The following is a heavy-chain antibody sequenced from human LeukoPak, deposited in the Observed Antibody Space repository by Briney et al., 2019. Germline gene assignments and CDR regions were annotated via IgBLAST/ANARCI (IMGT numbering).Heavy chain of an antibody. CDR1: GFTFSDYY. V-gene: IGHV3-11*01. CDR2: ISSSGSTI. D-gene: IGHD6-13*01. Sequence: GGSLRLSSAASGFTFSDYYMSWIRQAPGKGLEWVSYISSSGSTIYYADSVKGRFTISRDNAKNSLYLQMNSLRAEDTAVYYCARGHNGQQLAAEYFQHWGQGTLVTVSS. CDR3: ARGHNGQQLAAEYFQH. J-gene: IGHJ1*01.